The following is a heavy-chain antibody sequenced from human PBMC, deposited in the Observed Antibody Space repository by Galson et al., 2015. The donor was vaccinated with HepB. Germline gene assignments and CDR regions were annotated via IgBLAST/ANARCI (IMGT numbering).Heavy chain of an antibody. CDR3: AKGRQWLVQATVTPYDS. CDR1: GYSFTTYF. D-gene: IGHD6-19*01. Sequence: SVKVSCKASGYSFTTYFINWVRQAPGQGLQWMGRVSTYNGDTQYAPDLQDRVTMTTDTSTTTAYLELGSLTSDDTAVYYCAKGRQWLVQATVTPYDSWGQGTQVTVSS. V-gene: IGHV1-18*01. CDR2: VSTYNGDT. J-gene: IGHJ4*02.